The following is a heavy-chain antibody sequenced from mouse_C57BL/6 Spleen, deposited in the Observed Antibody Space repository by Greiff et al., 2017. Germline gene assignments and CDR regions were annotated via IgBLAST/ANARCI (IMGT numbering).Heavy chain of an antibody. CDR1: GFNIKDYY. V-gene: IGHV14-1*01. J-gene: IGHJ4*01. Sequence: VQLQQSGAELVRPGASVKLSCTASGFNIKDYYMHWVKQRPEQGLEWIGRIDPEDGDPEYAPKLQGKATMTADTSSNTAYLQLSSLTSEDTAVYYCTTRYYGSSSVRAMDYWGQGTSVTVSS. D-gene: IGHD1-1*01. CDR2: IDPEDGDP. CDR3: TTRYYGSSSVRAMDY.